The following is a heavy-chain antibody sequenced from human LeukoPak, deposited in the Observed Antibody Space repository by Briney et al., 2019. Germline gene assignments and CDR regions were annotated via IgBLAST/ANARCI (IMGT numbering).Heavy chain of an antibody. CDR3: ARARLSIVRGITNFDY. V-gene: IGHV4-39*01. Sequence: SETLSLTCTVSGGSISSSTYYWGWIRQPPGRGLEWIGTINYSGSTFYNPSLKSRVTISVDTSKNQFSLMLNSVTAADTALYFCARARLSIVRGITNFDYWGQGTVVTVSS. CDR2: INYSGST. J-gene: IGHJ4*02. CDR1: GGSISSSTYY. D-gene: IGHD3-10*01.